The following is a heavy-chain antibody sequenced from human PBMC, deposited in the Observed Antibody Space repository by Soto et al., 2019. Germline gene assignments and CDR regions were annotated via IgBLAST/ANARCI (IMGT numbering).Heavy chain of an antibody. CDR2: ISGSGGST. CDR1: GFTFSSYA. D-gene: IGHD4-17*01. V-gene: IGHV3-23*01. Sequence: GGSLRLSCAASGFTFSSYAMSWVRQAPGKGLEWVSAISGSGGSTYYADSVKGRFTISRDNSKNTLYLQMNSLRAEDTAVYYCNRGDDYGGNGWFDPWGQGTLVTVSS. J-gene: IGHJ5*02. CDR3: NRGDDYGGNGWFDP.